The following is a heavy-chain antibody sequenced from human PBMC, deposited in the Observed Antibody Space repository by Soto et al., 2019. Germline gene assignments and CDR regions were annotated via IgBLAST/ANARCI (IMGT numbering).Heavy chain of an antibody. CDR1: GASVSSGNYY. CDR2: ISYSGST. Sequence: VQLQESGPGLVKPSETLSLTCTVSGASVSSGNYYWSWIRQPPGKGLECIGYISYSGSTNYNPPLKGRVTISIDTSKNQFSLKLSSVTAADTAVYYCARGSGSYYAYWGQGTLVTVSS. V-gene: IGHV4-61*01. D-gene: IGHD1-26*01. J-gene: IGHJ4*02. CDR3: ARGSGSYYAY.